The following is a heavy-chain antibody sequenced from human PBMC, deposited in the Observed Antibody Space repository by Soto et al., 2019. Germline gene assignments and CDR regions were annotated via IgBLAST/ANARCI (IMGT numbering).Heavy chain of an antibody. CDR1: GDTFTFYS. CDR2: INPILSMS. J-gene: IGHJ4*02. CDR3: ASSYGSGYRAFDY. Sequence: QVQLVQSGAEVKKPGSSGRVSCKASGDTFTFYSINWVRQSPGLGLEWMGRINPILSMSNYAQRFQGRVTMTADKSTSTAYMELSSLRSEATAMYYCASSYGSGYRAFDYWGQGALVTVSS. D-gene: IGHD3-10*01. V-gene: IGHV1-69*02.